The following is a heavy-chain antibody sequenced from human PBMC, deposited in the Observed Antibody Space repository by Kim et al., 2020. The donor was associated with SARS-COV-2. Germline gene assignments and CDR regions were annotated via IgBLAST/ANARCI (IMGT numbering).Heavy chain of an antibody. CDR3: AKDSPRGSGWFDY. D-gene: IGHD6-19*01. V-gene: IGHV3-30*18. J-gene: IGHJ4*02. CDR2: ISYDGSNK. Sequence: GGSLRLSCAASGFTFSSYGMHWVRQAPGKGLEWVAVISYDGSNKYYADSVKGRFTISRDNSKNTLYLQMNSLRAEDTAVYYCAKDSPRGSGWFDYWGQGTLVTVSS. CDR1: GFTFSSYG.